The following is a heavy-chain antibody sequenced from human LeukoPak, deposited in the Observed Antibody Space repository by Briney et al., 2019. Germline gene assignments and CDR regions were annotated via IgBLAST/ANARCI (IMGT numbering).Heavy chain of an antibody. CDR2: IYYSGST. D-gene: IGHD6-13*01. Sequence: PSETLSLTCTVSGGSISSSSYYWGWIRQPPGKGLEWIGSIYYSGSTYYNPSLKSRVTISVDTSKNQFSLKLSSVTAADTAVYYCARLGTAACGLDPWGQGTLVTVSS. CDR3: ARLGTAACGLDP. CDR1: GGSISSSSYY. V-gene: IGHV4-39*01. J-gene: IGHJ5*02.